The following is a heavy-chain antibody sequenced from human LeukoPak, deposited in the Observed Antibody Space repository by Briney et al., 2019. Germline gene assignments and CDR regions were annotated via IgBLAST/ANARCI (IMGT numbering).Heavy chain of an antibody. D-gene: IGHD3-10*01. Sequence: GGSLRLSCAASGFTFSSYEMNWVRQAPGKGLEWVSYISSSGSTIYYADSVKGRFTISRDNAKNSLYLQMNSLRAEDTAVYYCARGQHITMVRGVITMLDYWGQGTLVTVSS. V-gene: IGHV3-48*03. J-gene: IGHJ4*02. CDR3: ARGQHITMVRGVITMLDY. CDR1: GFTFSSYE. CDR2: ISSSGSTI.